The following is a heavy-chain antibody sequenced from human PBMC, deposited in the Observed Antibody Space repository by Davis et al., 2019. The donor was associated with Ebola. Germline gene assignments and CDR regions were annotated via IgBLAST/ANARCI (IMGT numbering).Heavy chain of an antibody. CDR1: GFTFSSYA. Sequence: GESLKISCAASGFTFSSYAMSWVRQAPGKGLEWVSAISGSGGSTYYADSVKGRFTISRDNSKNTLYLQMNSLRAEDTAVYYCAKDLGPNGDSGVVGYYYYGMDVWGQGTTVTVSS. D-gene: IGHD4-17*01. CDR2: ISGSGGST. CDR3: AKDLGPNGDSGVVGYYYYGMDV. J-gene: IGHJ6*02. V-gene: IGHV3-23*01.